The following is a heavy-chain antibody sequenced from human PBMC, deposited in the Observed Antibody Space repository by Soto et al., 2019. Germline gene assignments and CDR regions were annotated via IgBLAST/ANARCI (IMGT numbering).Heavy chain of an antibody. CDR1: GDSVSRTSTA. D-gene: IGHD6-19*01. CDR3: ARGSYYSGWV. CDR2: TYYRSKWYS. Sequence: PSQTLSLTCAISGDSVSRTSTAWSWIRQSPSRGLEWLGRTYYRSKWYSDYAVSVKSRITINPDTSKNQFSLQLKSVTPEDTAVYYCARGSYYSGWVWGQGTLVTVSS. J-gene: IGHJ4*02. V-gene: IGHV6-1*01.